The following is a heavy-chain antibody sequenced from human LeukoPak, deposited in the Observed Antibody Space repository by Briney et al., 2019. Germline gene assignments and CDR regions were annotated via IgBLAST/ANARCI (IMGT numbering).Heavy chain of an antibody. CDR1: GDSVSNKNAA. CDR2: TYYRSEWHT. J-gene: IGHJ5*02. V-gene: IGHV6-1*01. CDR3: ASGWALS. Sequence: SQTLPLTCAVSGDSVSNKNAAWNWIRQSPSRGLEWLGRTYYRSEWHTDYAFSVKGRITINADTSKNQFSLQLGYVTPEDTAVYYCASGWALSWGQGTLVTVSS. D-gene: IGHD1-26*01.